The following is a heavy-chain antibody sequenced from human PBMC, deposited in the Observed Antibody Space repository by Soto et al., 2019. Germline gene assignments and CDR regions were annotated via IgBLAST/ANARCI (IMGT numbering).Heavy chain of an antibody. CDR1: GYTFSDYA. D-gene: IGHD4-17*01. CDR3: ARGPSYSDSYFDH. J-gene: IGHJ4*02. Sequence: GALVKVSCKASGYTFSDYAIHCVRPAPGQRPEWMGWINAGNGNTKYYADSVEGRFTISRDNSKNTVYLQMNSLRLEDTAVYYCARGPSYSDSYFDHWGQGTLVTVSS. V-gene: IGHV1-3*01. CDR2: INAGNGNT.